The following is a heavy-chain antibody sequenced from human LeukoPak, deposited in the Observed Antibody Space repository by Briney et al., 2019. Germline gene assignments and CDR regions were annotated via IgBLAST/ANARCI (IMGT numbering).Heavy chain of an antibody. CDR2: IYYSGST. V-gene: IGHV4-59*12. D-gene: IGHD6-19*01. Sequence: SETLSLTCTVSGGSISSYYWSWIRQPPGKGLEWIGYIYYSGSTNYNPSLKSRVTISVDTSKNQFSLKLSSVTAADTAVYYCARGSTGLGYSSGWYNGNAFDIWGQGTMVTVSS. CDR3: ARGSTGLGYSSGWYNGNAFDI. CDR1: GGSISSYY. J-gene: IGHJ3*02.